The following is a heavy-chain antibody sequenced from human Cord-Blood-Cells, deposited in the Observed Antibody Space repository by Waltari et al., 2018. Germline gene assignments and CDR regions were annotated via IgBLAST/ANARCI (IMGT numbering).Heavy chain of an antibody. CDR3: AHRQWGHSSFDY. J-gene: IGHJ4*02. Sequence: QITFKQSGPTLVKPTQTLTLTCTFSGSSLRTSGVGVGWLRQPPGKALEWLALIYWDDDKGYSPSLKSRLTITKDTSKNQVVLTMTNMDPVDTATYYCAHRQWGHSSFDYWGQGTLVTVSS. CDR2: IYWDDDK. V-gene: IGHV2-5*02. D-gene: IGHD1-26*01. CDR1: GSSLRTSGVG.